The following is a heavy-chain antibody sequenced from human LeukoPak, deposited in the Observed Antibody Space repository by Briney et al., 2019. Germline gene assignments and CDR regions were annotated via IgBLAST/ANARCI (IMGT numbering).Heavy chain of an antibody. V-gene: IGHV1-18*01. J-gene: IGHJ4*02. CDR2: ISAYNGNT. D-gene: IGHD3-10*01. Sequence: ASVKVSCKASGYTFTSYGISWMRQAPGQGLEWMGWISAYNGNTNYAQKLQGRVTMTTDTYTSTAYMELRSLRSDDTAVYYCARAPLLLWFGELRSFDYWGQGTLVTVSS. CDR3: ARAPLLLWFGELRSFDY. CDR1: GYTFTSYG.